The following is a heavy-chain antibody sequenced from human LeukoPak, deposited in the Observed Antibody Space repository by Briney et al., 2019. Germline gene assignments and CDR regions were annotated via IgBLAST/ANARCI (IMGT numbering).Heavy chain of an antibody. D-gene: IGHD5-24*01. J-gene: IGHJ3*01. CDR3: ARDIQLST. Sequence: SRKASGYTFTGYYMHWVRQAPGKGLEWVSLTSHTGGNAYYADSVRGRFTISRDNSKNTLYLQMNSLRAEDTAIYYCARDIQLSTWGLGTMVTVSS. CDR1: GYTFTGYY. V-gene: IGHV3-23*01. CDR2: TSHTGGNA.